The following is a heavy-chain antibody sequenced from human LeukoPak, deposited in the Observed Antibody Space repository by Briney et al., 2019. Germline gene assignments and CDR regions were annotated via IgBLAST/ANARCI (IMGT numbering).Heavy chain of an antibody. CDR2: MSDSGGRT. CDR1: GITLSNYG. V-gene: IGHV3-23*01. Sequence: GGSLRLSCAVSGITLSNYGMSWVRQAPGKGLEWVAGMSDSGGRTNYADSVKGRFTISRDNPKNTLYLQMNSLRAEDTAVYFCAKRGVVIRVILVGFHKEAYYFDSWGQGAQVTVSS. J-gene: IGHJ4*02. CDR3: AKRGVVIRVILVGFHKEAYYFDS. D-gene: IGHD3-22*01.